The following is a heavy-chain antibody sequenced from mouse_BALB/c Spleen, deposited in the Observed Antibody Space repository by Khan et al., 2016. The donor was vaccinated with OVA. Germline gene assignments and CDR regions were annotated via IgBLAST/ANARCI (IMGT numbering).Heavy chain of an antibody. CDR1: GFPFSTYT. V-gene: IGHV5-6-4*01. CDR3: TRDGNYAHWYFDV. J-gene: IGHJ1*01. CDR2: ISSGSTYN. Sequence: EVELVESGGGLVKPGGSLKLSCAASGFPFSTYTMSWVRQTPEKRLEWVATISSGSTYNYYPDSVKGRFTISRDNAKNTLYLQMSSLNAEDAALYYCTRDGNYAHWYFDVWGAGTTITVAS. D-gene: IGHD2-1*01.